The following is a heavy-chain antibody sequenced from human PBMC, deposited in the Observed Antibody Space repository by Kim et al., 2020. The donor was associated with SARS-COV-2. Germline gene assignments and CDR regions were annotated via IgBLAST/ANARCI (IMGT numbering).Heavy chain of an antibody. V-gene: IGHV3-33*05. CDR2: ISYDGSNK. J-gene: IGHJ6*02. CDR1: GFTFSSYG. Sequence: GGSLRLSCAASGFTFSSYGIHWVRQAPGKGLEWVAVISYDGSNKYYADSVKGRFTISRDNSKNTLFLQMNSLRAEDTAVYYCVRDRPYYYGSGSLSLLGMDVWGQGTTVTVSS. D-gene: IGHD3-10*01. CDR3: VRDRPYYYGSGSLSLLGMDV.